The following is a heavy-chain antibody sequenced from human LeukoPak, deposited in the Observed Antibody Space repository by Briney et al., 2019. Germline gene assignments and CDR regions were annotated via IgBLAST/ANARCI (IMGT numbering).Heavy chain of an antibody. CDR3: ARGGARCSSTSCYAGGHFDY. Sequence: SVKVSCKASGGTFSSYAISWARQAPGQGLEWMGGIIPIFGTANYAQKFQGRVTITTDESTSTAYMELSSLRSEDTAVYYCARGGARCSSTSCYAGGHFDYWGQGTLVTVSS. CDR2: IIPIFGTA. J-gene: IGHJ4*02. CDR1: GGTFSSYA. V-gene: IGHV1-69*05. D-gene: IGHD2-2*01.